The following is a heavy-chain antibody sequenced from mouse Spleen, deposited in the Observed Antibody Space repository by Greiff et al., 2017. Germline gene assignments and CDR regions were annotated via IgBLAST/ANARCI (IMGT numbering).Heavy chain of an antibody. CDR1: GYTFTDYY. CDR2: IYPGSGNT. V-gene: IGHV1-76*01. Sequence: QVQLQQSGAELVRPGASVKLSCKASGYTFTDYYINWVKQRPGQGLEWIARIYPGSGNTYYNEKFKGKATLTAEKSSSTAYMQLSSLTSEDSAVYCCARGGLGVDYWGQGTTLTVSS. J-gene: IGHJ2*01. CDR3: ARGGLGVDY.